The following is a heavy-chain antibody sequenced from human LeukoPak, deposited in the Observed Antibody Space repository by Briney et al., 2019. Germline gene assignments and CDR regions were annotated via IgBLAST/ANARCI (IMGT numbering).Heavy chain of an antibody. CDR2: ISSSGRTI. D-gene: IGHD3-22*01. CDR3: ARCYYFDSSGYRGAFDI. CDR1: GFTFSDYY. J-gene: IGHJ3*02. Sequence: GGSLRLSCATSGFTFSDYYMSWIRQAPGKGLEWISFISSSGRTISYTDSVKGRFTVSRDNGKNSVYLQMNILRAEDTALYYCARCYYFDSSGYRGAFDIWGQGTMVTVSS. V-gene: IGHV3-11*04.